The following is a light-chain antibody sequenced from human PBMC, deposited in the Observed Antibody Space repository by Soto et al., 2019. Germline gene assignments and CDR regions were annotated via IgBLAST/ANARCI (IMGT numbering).Light chain of an antibody. J-gene: IGKJ1*01. CDR1: QSVSSN. CDR2: GAS. V-gene: IGKV3-15*01. Sequence: EIVMTQPPATLSVSPGERATLSCRASQSVSSNLAWYQQKPGQAPRLLIYGASTRATGIPARFSGSGSGTEFTLTISSLQSEDFAVYYCQQYWTFGQGTKVEIK. CDR3: QQYWT.